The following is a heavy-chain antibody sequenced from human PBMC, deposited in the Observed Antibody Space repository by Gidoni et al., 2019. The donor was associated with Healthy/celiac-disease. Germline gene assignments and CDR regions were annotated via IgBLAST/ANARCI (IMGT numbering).Heavy chain of an antibody. J-gene: IGHJ4*02. CDR3: AKEGIAAAGWGDY. CDR1: GFTFSSYA. Sequence: EVQLLESGGGLVQPGGSLSTSCAASGFTFSSYAMSWVRQAPGKGLGWVSAISGSGGSTYDADSVKGRFTISRDNSKNTLYLQMNSLRAEDTAVYYCAKEGIAAAGWGDYWGQGTLVTVSS. V-gene: IGHV3-23*01. CDR2: ISGSGGST. D-gene: IGHD6-13*01.